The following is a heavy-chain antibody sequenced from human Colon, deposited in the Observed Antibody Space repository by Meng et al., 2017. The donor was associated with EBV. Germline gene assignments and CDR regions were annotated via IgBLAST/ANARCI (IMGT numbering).Heavy chain of an antibody. CDR2: IYHSGST. CDR1: GGSISSVYW. CDR3: ARGGYYSFDY. J-gene: IGHJ4*02. Sequence: AQLQESGPGLVNPSETLSLTRSVSGGSISSVYWWTWVRQSPGKGLEWIGEIYHSGSTNYNPSLKSRVTISVDKSKNQFSLKLTSVTAADTAVYYCARGGYYSFDYWGQRTLVTVSS. D-gene: IGHD5-18*01. V-gene: IGHV4-4*02.